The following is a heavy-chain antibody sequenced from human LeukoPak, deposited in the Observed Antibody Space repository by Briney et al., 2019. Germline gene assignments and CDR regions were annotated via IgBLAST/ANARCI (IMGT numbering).Heavy chain of an antibody. Sequence: GGSLRLSCAASGFTFTNYWMSWVRQAPGTGLEWVANIKQDGNEKYYVDSVRGRFTITRDNAKNSLYLQMNSLRAGDAAVYYCAKAPVTTCSGAYCYPFDYWSQGTLVTVSS. J-gene: IGHJ4*02. D-gene: IGHD2-15*01. CDR2: IKQDGNEK. V-gene: IGHV3-7*03. CDR3: AKAPVTTCSGAYCYPFDY. CDR1: GFTFTNYW.